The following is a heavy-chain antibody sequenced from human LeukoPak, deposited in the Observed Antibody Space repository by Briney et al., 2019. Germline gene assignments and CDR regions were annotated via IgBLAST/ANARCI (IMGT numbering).Heavy chain of an antibody. D-gene: IGHD2-21*02. CDR3: ARRSPAYCGGDCYLDC. J-gene: IGHJ4*02. CDR1: GYTFTNYY. CDR2: INPSGGST. Sequence: ASVKVSCKASGYTFTNYYLFWVRQAPGQGLGWMGVINPSGGSTSYAQKFQGRVTMTRDTSTSTVYMELSSLRSEDTAVYYCARRSPAYCGGDCYLDCWGQGTLVTVSS. V-gene: IGHV1-46*01.